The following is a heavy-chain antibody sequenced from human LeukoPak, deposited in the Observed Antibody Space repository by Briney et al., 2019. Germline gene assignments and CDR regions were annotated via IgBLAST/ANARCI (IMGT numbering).Heavy chain of an antibody. Sequence: ASVKVSCKASGYTFTSYGISWVRQAPGQGLEWMGWISAYNGNTNYAQKLQGRVTMTTDTSTSTAYMELRSLRSDDTAAYYCARGGYYGSGSYTPFDYWGQGTLVTVSS. D-gene: IGHD3-10*01. CDR2: ISAYNGNT. CDR1: GYTFTSYG. J-gene: IGHJ4*02. V-gene: IGHV1-18*01. CDR3: ARGGYYGSGSYTPFDY.